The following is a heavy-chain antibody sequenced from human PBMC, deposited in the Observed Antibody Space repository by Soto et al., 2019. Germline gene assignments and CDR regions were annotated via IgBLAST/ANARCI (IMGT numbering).Heavy chain of an antibody. CDR2: IYYSGST. J-gene: IGHJ5*02. Sequence: SETLSLTCTVSGGSISSSSYYWGWIRQPPGKGLEWIGSIYYSGSTYYNPSLRSRVTISVDTSKNQFSLKLSSVTAADTAVYYCARSLGYCSGGSCSNWFDPWGQGTLVTVSS. CDR1: GGSISSSSYY. V-gene: IGHV4-39*01. D-gene: IGHD2-15*01. CDR3: ARSLGYCSGGSCSNWFDP.